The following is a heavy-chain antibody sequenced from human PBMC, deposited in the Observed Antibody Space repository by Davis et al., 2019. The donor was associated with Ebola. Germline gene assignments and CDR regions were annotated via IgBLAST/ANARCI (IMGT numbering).Heavy chain of an antibody. Sequence: PGGSLRLSCAASGLTFSDYAMSWVRQAPGKGLEWVSVISGSGGSTYYADSVKGRFTISRDTSKNTLYLQMSSLRAEDTAVYYCAIARNYYGSQPSDYWGQGTLVTVSS. CDR1: GLTFSDYA. V-gene: IGHV3-23*01. CDR2: ISGSGGST. J-gene: IGHJ4*02. D-gene: IGHD3-10*01. CDR3: AIARNYYGSQPSDY.